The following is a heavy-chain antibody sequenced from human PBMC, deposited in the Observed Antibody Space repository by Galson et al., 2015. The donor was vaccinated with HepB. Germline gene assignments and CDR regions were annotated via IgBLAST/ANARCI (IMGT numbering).Heavy chain of an antibody. D-gene: IGHD6-19*01. CDR1: GFTFSSYG. CDR2: IWYDGSNK. J-gene: IGHJ3*02. V-gene: IGHV3-33*08. Sequence: SLRLSCAASGFTFSSYGMHWVRQAPGKGLEWVAVIWYDGSNKYYADSVKGRFTISRDNSKNTLYLQMNSLRAEDTAAYYCAREVAIAVGDTGAFDIWGQGTMVTVSS. CDR3: AREVAIAVGDTGAFDI.